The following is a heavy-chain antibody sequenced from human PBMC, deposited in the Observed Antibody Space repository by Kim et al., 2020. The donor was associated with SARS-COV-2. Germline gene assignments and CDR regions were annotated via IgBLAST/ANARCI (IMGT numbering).Heavy chain of an antibody. CDR3: AKDLYVDTAME. D-gene: IGHD5-18*01. J-gene: IGHJ4*02. CDR2: K. V-gene: IGHV3-33*06. Sequence: KYYADTGKDRFTISRDNSKNTLYLQMNSLRAEDTAVYYCAKDLYVDTAMEWGQGTLVTVSS.